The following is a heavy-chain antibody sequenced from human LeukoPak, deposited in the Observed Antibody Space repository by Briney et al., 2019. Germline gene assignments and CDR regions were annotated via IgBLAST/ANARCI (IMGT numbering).Heavy chain of an antibody. CDR1: GYTFTSYA. D-gene: IGHD2-2*01. J-gene: IGHJ5*02. CDR2: INADNGNT. V-gene: IGHV1-3*01. Sequence: ASVKVSCKASGYTFTSYAMHWVRQAPGQRLEWMGWINADNGNTKYSQKFQGRVTITRDTSASTAYMELSSLRSEDTAVYYCARGRYCSSTSCYEEGWFDPWGQGTLVTVSS. CDR3: ARGRYCSSTSCYEEGWFDP.